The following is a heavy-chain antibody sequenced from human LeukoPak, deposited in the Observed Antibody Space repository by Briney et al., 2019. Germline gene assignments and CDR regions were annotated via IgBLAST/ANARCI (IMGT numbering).Heavy chain of an antibody. D-gene: IGHD3-9*01. J-gene: IGHJ6*02. V-gene: IGHV3-23*01. CDR3: AKGTIDILTGQSNGMDV. Sequence: PGGSLRLACAASGFTFGRDAMSWVRQAPGKGLEWVSAISGSGGSTYYADSVKGRFTISRDNSKNTLYLQMNSLRAEDTAVYYCAKGTIDILTGQSNGMDVWGQGTTVTVSS. CDR2: ISGSGGST. CDR1: GFTFGRDA.